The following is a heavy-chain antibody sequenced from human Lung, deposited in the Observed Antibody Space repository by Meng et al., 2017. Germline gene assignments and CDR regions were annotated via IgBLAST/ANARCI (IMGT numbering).Heavy chain of an antibody. CDR3: ATGAAAADH. CDR2: IKSNSDGGTT. Sequence: EGAVVVSGGGLVKPGGSLRLSCVASGFSFTDAWMSWVRQAPGKGLEWVGRIKSNSDGGTTDYAAPVKGRFTISRDDSKNTLYLQMNSLITEDTAVYFCATGAAAADHWGQGTLVTVSS. V-gene: IGHV3-15*01. CDR1: GFSFTDAW. D-gene: IGHD6-13*01. J-gene: IGHJ4*02.